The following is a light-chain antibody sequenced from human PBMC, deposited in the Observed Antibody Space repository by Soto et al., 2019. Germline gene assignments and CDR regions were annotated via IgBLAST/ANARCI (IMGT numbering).Light chain of an antibody. CDR3: QQSYSTPGIT. Sequence: AIQLTQSPSSLSASVGDRVTITCRASQGINSALAWYQQKPGKAPKLLIYDASSLESGVPSRFSGSGSGTDFTLTISSLQPEDFATYYCQQSYSTPGITFGQGTRLEIK. CDR2: DAS. J-gene: IGKJ5*01. V-gene: IGKV1-13*02. CDR1: QGINSA.